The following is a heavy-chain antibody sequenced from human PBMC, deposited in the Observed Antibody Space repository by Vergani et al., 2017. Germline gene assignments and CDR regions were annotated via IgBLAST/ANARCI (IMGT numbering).Heavy chain of an antibody. J-gene: IGHJ4*01. Sequence: EVQLVESGGGSVQSGGSLRLSCVASGFSFNTYWMHWVRQVPGKGLMWVARIDEYGNRATYGDFETGRFTISRDNAKNTVFLQMNNLRAEDTAIYYCVKEKIDLGSYFFHSWGHGILVTVSS. V-gene: IGHV3-74*03. CDR1: GFSFNTYW. CDR2: IDEYGNRA. CDR3: VKEKIDLGSYFFHS. D-gene: IGHD2/OR15-2a*01.